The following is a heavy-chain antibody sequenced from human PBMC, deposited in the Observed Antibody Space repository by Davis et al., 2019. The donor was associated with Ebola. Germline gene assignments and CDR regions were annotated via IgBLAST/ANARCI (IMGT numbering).Heavy chain of an antibody. CDR1: GYTFTSYE. CDR3: ARGLGYYGSGSLWFDP. V-gene: IGHV1-8*01. CDR2: MNPNSGNT. Sequence: ASVKVSCKASGYTFTSYEINWVRQATGQGLEWMGWMNPNSGNTGYAQKFQGRVTMNRNTSISTAYMELSSLRSEDTAVYYCARGLGYYGSGSLWFDPWGQGTLVTVSS. J-gene: IGHJ5*02. D-gene: IGHD3-10*01.